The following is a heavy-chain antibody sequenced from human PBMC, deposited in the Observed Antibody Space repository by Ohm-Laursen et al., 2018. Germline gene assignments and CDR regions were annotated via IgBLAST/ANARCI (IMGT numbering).Heavy chain of an antibody. V-gene: IGHV4-59*08. CDR3: ATTTMDPSGWFGNYFDS. J-gene: IGHJ4*02. CDR1: SGSISSYY. D-gene: IGHD6-19*01. CDR2: IDYRGST. Sequence: TLSFTCTVSSGSISSYYWSWIRQPPGKGLEWIGYIDYRGSTKYNPSLRSRVTMSIDTSRNQFSLKLSSVTPANMAVYYCATTTMDPSGWFGNYFDSWGQGTLVTVSA.